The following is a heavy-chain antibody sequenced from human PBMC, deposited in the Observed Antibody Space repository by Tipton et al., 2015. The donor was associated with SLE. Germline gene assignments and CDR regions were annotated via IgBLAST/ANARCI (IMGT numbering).Heavy chain of an antibody. J-gene: IGHJ4*02. CDR1: GGSISSSSYY. D-gene: IGHD5-18*01. Sequence: TLSLTCTVSGGSISSSSYYWGWIRQPPGKGLEWIGYIYYSGSTNYNPSLKSRVTISVDTSKNQFSLKLSSVTAADTAVYYCARGEGILDYWGQGTLVTVSS. CDR2: IYYSGST. CDR3: ARGEGILDY. V-gene: IGHV4-61*05.